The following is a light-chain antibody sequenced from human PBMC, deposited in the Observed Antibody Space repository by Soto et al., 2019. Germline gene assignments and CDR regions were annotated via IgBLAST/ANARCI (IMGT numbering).Light chain of an antibody. CDR1: QSVSSY. CDR2: YIS. J-gene: IGKJ5*01. Sequence: EMVLTQSPATRPLSPGEGGTRAVRASQSVSSYLAWYQQKPGQAPRLLIYYISTRATGIPPRFSGSGSGTDFTLTISSLEPEDSAVYYCQQRHMWPITFGQGTRLEIK. V-gene: IGKV3-11*01. CDR3: QQRHMWPIT.